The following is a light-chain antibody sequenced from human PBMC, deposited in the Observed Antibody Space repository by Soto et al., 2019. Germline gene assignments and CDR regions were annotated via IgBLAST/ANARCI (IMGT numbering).Light chain of an antibody. CDR3: QQTYTFGFT. J-gene: IGKJ3*01. CDR2: AAS. CDR1: QNINTY. V-gene: IGKV1-39*01. Sequence: DIQMTQSPSSLSASIGDRVTITCRASQNINTYLNWYRQRPGKVPELLIFAASTLQSGVPSRFSGTVSGTHFTLTISSLRPEDFATYYCQQTYTFGFTFGPGTTVDIK.